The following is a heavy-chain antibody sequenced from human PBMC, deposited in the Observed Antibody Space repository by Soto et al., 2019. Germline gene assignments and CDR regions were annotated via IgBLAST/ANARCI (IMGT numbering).Heavy chain of an antibody. J-gene: IGHJ6*02. CDR2: ISGSGGST. Sequence: QAGGSLRLSCAASGFTFSSYAMSWVRQAPGKGLEWVSAISGSGGSTYYADSVKGRFTISRDNSKNTLYLQMNSLRAEDTAVYYCAKGVVPAANRATYYYYGMDVWGQGTTVTVSS. V-gene: IGHV3-23*01. CDR3: AKGVVPAANRATYYYYGMDV. CDR1: GFTFSSYA. D-gene: IGHD2-2*01.